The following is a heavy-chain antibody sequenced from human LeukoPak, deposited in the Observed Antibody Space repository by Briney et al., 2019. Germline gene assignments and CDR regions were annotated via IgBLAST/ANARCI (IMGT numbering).Heavy chain of an antibody. J-gene: IGHJ5*02. CDR1: GFTFSTYW. CDR3: AKNHVTVPNGDWFGP. V-gene: IGHV3-7*01. D-gene: IGHD4-11*01. CDR2: IKWDGIET. Sequence: GGSLRLSCAASGFTFSTYWMTWVRQAPGKGLEWVANIKWDGIETFYVDSVKGRFAISRNNAKNSLYLQMNNLRDEDTAVYYCAKNHVTVPNGDWFGPWGQGTLVTVSS.